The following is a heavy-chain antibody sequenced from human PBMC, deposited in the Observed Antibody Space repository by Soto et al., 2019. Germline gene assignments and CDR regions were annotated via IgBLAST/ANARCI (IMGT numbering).Heavy chain of an antibody. J-gene: IGHJ4*02. V-gene: IGHV3-30*04. Sequence: QVQLVESRGGAVQPGRSLRLSCAASGFTFNHFAMHWVRQAPGKGLDWVAVISYDGRRKSYADSVKGRFTISRDNSERTLDLQMNNLTSQDTGIYYCAREDSGDYFAYFDYWGQGSLVAVSS. CDR2: ISYDGRRK. CDR1: GFTFNHFA. CDR3: AREDSGDYFAYFDY. D-gene: IGHD1-26*01.